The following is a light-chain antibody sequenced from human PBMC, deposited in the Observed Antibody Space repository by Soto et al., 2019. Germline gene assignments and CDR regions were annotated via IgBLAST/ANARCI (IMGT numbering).Light chain of an antibody. Sequence: EIVLTQSPGTLSLSAGERVTLSCRASQTVNNNYLAWYQQKPGQAPRLLIYGASSRATGIPDRFSGGGSGTDFTLTISRLEPEDFAVYFCQLYGRVPSITFGQGTRLEI. CDR1: QTVNNNY. V-gene: IGKV3-20*01. CDR3: QLYGRVPSIT. J-gene: IGKJ5*01. CDR2: GAS.